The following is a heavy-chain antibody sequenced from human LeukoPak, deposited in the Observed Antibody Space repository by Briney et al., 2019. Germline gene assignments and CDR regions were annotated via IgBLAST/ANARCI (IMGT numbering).Heavy chain of an antibody. CDR1: GGSFSGYY. V-gene: IGHV4-34*01. CDR2: INHSGST. J-gene: IGHJ5*02. Sequence: SETLSLTCAVYGGSFSGYYWSWIRQPPGKGLEWIEEINHSGSTNYNPSLKSRVTISVDTSKNQFSLKLSSVTAADTAVYYCAGGHNWFDPWGQGTLVTVSS. CDR3: AGGHNWFDP.